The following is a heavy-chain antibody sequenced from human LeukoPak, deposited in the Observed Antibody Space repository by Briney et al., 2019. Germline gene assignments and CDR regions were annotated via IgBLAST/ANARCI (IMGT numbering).Heavy chain of an antibody. CDR1: GFTFRSYG. V-gene: IGHV3-30*18. D-gene: IGHD5-24*01. Sequence: GGSLRLSCAASGFTFRSYGMHWVRQAPGKGLEWVAVMSFDGSSEYYADSVQGRFTVARDNSKNTMYLQMNSLRAEDTAVYYCAKDFRDGYNHPSYYFDSWGQGTLVTVSS. J-gene: IGHJ4*02. CDR2: MSFDGSSE. CDR3: AKDFRDGYNHPSYYFDS.